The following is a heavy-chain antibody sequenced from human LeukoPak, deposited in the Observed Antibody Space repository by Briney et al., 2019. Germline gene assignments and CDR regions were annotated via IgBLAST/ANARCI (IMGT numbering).Heavy chain of an antibody. V-gene: IGHV3-74*01. CDR3: ARSLAYCGGDCPDYYYYGMDV. J-gene: IGHJ6*02. CDR1: EFTFSAYW. CDR2: INGDGSST. D-gene: IGHD2-21*02. Sequence: PGGSLRLSCAASEFTFSAYWMHWVRQAPGKGLVWVSRINGDGSSTNYADSVKGRFTISRDNAKSTVYLQMNSLRAEDTAVYYCARSLAYCGGDCPDYYYYGMDVWGQGTTVTVSS.